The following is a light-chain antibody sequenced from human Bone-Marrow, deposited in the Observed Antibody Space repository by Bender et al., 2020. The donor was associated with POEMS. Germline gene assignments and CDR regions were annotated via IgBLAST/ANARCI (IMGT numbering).Light chain of an antibody. CDR2: EDT. J-gene: IGLJ2*01. V-gene: IGLV2-14*02. Sequence: QSALTQPASVSGSPGQSITFSCTGVGSYKFVSWYQQHPRKAPKIMIYEDTKRPSGVSNRFSGSKSGNTASLAISGLRAEDEATYYCASYTSSASTIFGGGTQLAVL. CDR3: ASYTSSASTI. CDR1: GSYKF.